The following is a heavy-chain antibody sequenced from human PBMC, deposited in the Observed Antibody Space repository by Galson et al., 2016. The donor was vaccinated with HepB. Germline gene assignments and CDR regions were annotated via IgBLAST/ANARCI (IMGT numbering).Heavy chain of an antibody. CDR3: AIAPSQGHDLLFGN. D-gene: IGHD3/OR15-3a*01. V-gene: IGHV3-23*01. J-gene: IGHJ4*02. CDR2: ICGRGGAM. Sequence: SLRLSCAASGFTFDKYGITWFRQAPGKGLEWVSTICGRGGAMDYADSVKGRFTISRDDSKNTLYLHMNSLRAEDTAIYYCAIAPSQGHDLLFGNWAQGTLVTVSA. CDR1: GFTFDKYG.